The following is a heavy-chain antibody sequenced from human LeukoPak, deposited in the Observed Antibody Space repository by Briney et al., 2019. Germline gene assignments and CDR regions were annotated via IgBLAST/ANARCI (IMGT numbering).Heavy chain of an antibody. CDR2: INPNSGGT. V-gene: IGHV1-2*02. Sequence: ASVKVSCKHSGYTFTGYYMHWVRQAPGQGLEWVGWINPNSGGTNYAQKFQGRVTMTRDTSISTAYMELSRLRSDDTAVYYCARDQAYGGNAFDIWGQGTMVTVSS. J-gene: IGHJ3*02. D-gene: IGHD4-23*01. CDR3: ARDQAYGGNAFDI. CDR1: GYTFTGYY.